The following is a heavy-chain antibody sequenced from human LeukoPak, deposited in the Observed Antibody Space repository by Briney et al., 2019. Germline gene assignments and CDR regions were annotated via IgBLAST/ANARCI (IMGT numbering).Heavy chain of an antibody. V-gene: IGHV3-30-3*01. CDR2: ISYDGSNK. D-gene: IGHD3-22*01. CDR3: AREPYYYDSSGYLGYGMDV. Sequence: GGSLRLSCAASGFTFSSYAMHWVRQAPGKGLEWVAVISYDGSNKYYADSVKGRFTISRDNSKNTLYLQMNSLRAEDTAVYYCAREPYYYDSSGYLGYGMDVWGQGTTVTVS. J-gene: IGHJ6*02. CDR1: GFTFSSYA.